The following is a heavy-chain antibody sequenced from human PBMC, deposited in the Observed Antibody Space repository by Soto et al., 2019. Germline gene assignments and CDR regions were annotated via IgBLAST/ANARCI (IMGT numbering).Heavy chain of an antibody. CDR1: GFTFSSYW. Sequence: QPGGSLRLSCAASGFTFSSYWMHWVRQVPGKGLVWVSRINPDGTTTTYADSVKGRFTISRDNSKNTLYLQMNSLRAEDTAVYYCAKDHGPCSSTSCNCFDYWGQGTLVTVSS. V-gene: IGHV3-74*01. CDR3: AKDHGPCSSTSCNCFDY. CDR2: INPDGTTT. J-gene: IGHJ4*02. D-gene: IGHD2-2*01.